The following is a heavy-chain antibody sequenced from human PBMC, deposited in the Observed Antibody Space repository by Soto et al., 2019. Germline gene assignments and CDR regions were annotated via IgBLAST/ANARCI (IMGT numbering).Heavy chain of an antibody. Sequence: GGSLRLSCAASGFTFSSYSMNWVRQAPGKGLEWVSYISSSSSTIYYADSVKGRFTISRDNAKNSLYLQMNSLRDEDTAVYYCARDYYDSSGYYGINGEYFQHWGQGTLVTVSS. CDR1: GFTFSSYS. CDR3: ARDYYDSSGYYGINGEYFQH. V-gene: IGHV3-48*02. CDR2: ISSSSSTI. D-gene: IGHD3-22*01. J-gene: IGHJ1*01.